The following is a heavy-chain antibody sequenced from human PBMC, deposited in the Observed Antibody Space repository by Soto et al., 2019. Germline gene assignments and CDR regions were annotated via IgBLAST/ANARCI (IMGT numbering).Heavy chain of an antibody. CDR1: GLTFSGYY. J-gene: IGHJ3*02. CDR3: ARRGDYFDSSGDALDS. Sequence: SDTLSLTCAFYGLTFSGYYWILLRPPPGKGLDWIGEINDSGSTNYNPSLKSRVTISVDTSRNQFSLKLSSVTAADTAVYYCARRGDYFDSSGDALDSWGQGKMVTVSS. V-gene: IGHV4-34*01. CDR2: INDSGST. D-gene: IGHD3-22*01.